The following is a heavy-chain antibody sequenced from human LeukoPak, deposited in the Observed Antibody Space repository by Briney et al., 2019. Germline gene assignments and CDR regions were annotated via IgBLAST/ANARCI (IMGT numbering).Heavy chain of an antibody. CDR3: LTIVETTIDAFDI. Sequence: GGSLRLSCAASGFTFSDYYMSWIRQAPGKGLEWVSYISSSGSTIYYADSVKGRFTISRDNAKSTLYLQMNSLRAEDTAVYYCLTIVETTIDAFDIWGQGTKVTVSS. CDR1: GFTFSDYY. CDR2: ISSSGSTI. V-gene: IGHV3-11*04. D-gene: IGHD1-26*01. J-gene: IGHJ3*02.